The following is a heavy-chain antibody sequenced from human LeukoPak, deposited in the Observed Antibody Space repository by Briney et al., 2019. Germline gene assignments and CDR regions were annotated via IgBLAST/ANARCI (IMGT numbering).Heavy chain of an antibody. CDR3: VRSLRSADF. V-gene: IGHV3-74*01. CDR1: GFTFSNYW. Sequence: GSPRLSCEASGFTFSNYWMHWVRQPPGKGLMWVSQISTDGSQTFYADSVKGRFTISRDNAQNTLFLQMDSLRPEDTAVYYCVRSLRSADFWGQGTLVTVSS. CDR2: ISTDGSQT. J-gene: IGHJ4*02.